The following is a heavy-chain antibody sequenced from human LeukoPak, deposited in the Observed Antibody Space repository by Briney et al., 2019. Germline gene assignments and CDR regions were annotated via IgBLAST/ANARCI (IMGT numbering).Heavy chain of an antibody. J-gene: IGHJ4*02. D-gene: IGHD6-25*01. CDR3: AKASRQSSGWYFDY. CDR2: ITGSGGNT. Sequence: PGGSLRLSCAASGFIFSNYAMSWVRQAPGKGLEWVSAITGSGGNTYCADSVKGQFTISRDNSKNTLSLQMNSLRAEDTAVYYCAKASRQSSGWYFDYWGQGTLVTVSS. CDR1: GFIFSNYA. V-gene: IGHV3-23*01.